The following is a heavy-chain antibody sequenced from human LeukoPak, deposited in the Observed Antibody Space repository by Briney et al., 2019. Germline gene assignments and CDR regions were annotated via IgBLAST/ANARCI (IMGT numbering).Heavy chain of an antibody. CDR3: AKVSIAVAQSYYYGMDV. V-gene: IGHV3-30*18. CDR2: ISYDGSNK. D-gene: IGHD6-19*01. CDR1: GFTFSSYG. Sequence: PGGSLRLSCAASGFTFSSYGMHWVHQAPGKGLEWVAVISYDGSNKYYADSVKGRFTISRDNSKNTLYLQMNSLRAEDTAVYYCAKVSIAVAQSYYYGMDVWGQGTTVTVSS. J-gene: IGHJ6*02.